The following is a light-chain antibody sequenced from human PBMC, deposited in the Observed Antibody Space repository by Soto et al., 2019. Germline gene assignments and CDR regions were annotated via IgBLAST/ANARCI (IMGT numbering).Light chain of an antibody. J-gene: IGKJ4*01. V-gene: IGKV3-11*01. CDR2: DAS. CDR1: QSVGRN. Sequence: EIVLTQSPATLSFSPGERATLSCRASQSVGRNLAWYQQKPGQAPRLLIYDASNRATGIPARFSGSGSGTDFTLTISSLEPEDFAVYYCQQRSNWPLTFGGGTKVEIK. CDR3: QQRSNWPLT.